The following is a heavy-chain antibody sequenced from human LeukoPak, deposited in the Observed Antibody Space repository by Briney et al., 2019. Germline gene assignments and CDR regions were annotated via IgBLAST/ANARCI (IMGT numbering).Heavy chain of an antibody. D-gene: IGHD2-2*01. J-gene: IGHJ4*02. CDR1: GFTFSSYS. V-gene: IGHV3-48*04. CDR3: ARDLSREYCSSTSCYDY. Sequence: GGSLRLSCAASGFTFSSYSMNWVRQAPGKGLEWVSYISSSSSTIYYADSVKGRFTISRDNAKNSLYLQMNSLRAEDTAVYYCARDLSREYCSSTSCYDYWGQGTLVTVSS. CDR2: ISSSSSTI.